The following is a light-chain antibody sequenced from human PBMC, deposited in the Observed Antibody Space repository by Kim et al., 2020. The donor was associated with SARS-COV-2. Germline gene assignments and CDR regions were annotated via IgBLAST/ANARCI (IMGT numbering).Light chain of an antibody. Sequence: SVGDRVPIACRASQSVSSYLNWYQQKPGKAPKLLIYAASSLQSGVPSRFSGSGSGTDFTLTISSLQPEDFATYYCQQSYSTPPVTFGQGTKVDIK. CDR3: QQSYSTPPVT. J-gene: IGKJ1*01. V-gene: IGKV1-39*01. CDR2: AAS. CDR1: QSVSSY.